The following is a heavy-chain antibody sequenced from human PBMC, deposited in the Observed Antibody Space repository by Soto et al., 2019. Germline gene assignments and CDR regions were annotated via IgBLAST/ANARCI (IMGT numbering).Heavy chain of an antibody. CDR1: GGSISSGGYY. Sequence: KTSETLSLTCTVSGGSISSGGYYWSWIRQHPGKGLEWIGYIYYSGSTYYNPSLKSRVTISVDTSKNQFSLKLSSVTAADTAVYYCARGEATMVRGVSPWFDPWGQGTLVTV. CDR2: IYYSGST. D-gene: IGHD3-10*01. J-gene: IGHJ5*02. V-gene: IGHV4-31*03. CDR3: ARGEATMVRGVSPWFDP.